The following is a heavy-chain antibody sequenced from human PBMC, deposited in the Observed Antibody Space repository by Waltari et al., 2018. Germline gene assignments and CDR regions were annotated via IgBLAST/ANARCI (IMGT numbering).Heavy chain of an antibody. V-gene: IGHV1-8*03. CDR1: GYTFASYD. Sequence: QVHLAQSGAEVGKPGASVKVSCKASGYTFASYDIHWVRQATGQGLEWMGWMNPKSGNSGYAQKFQGRVTLTRNTSITTAYMEVSSLRSEDTALYYCARGRGFLESLMYWGQGTLVTVSS. CDR3: ARGRGFLESLMY. D-gene: IGHD3-3*01. J-gene: IGHJ4*02. CDR2: MNPKSGNS.